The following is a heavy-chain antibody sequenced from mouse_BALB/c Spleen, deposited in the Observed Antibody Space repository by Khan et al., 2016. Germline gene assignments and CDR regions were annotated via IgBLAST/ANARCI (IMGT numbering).Heavy chain of an antibody. D-gene: IGHD2-12*01. J-gene: IGHJ1*01. CDR3: AIDRRRDGWYFDA. V-gene: IGHV5-6-3*01. Sequence: EMELVESGGGLVQPGGSLKLSCAASGFTFSSYGMSWVRQTPDKRLELVATINSNGGSTYYPDSVKGRFTISRDNAKNTLYLQMSSLKSEDTAMYYCAIDRRRDGWYFDAW. CDR2: INSNGGST. CDR1: GFTFSSYG.